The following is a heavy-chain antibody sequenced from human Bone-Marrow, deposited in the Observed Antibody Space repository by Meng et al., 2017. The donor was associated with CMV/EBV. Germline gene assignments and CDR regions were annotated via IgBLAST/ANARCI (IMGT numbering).Heavy chain of an antibody. CDR1: GDSVSTNSAA. CDR3: ARASSGIYAY. D-gene: IGHD1-26*01. Sequence: LTCAISGDSVSTNSAAWDWLRQSPSRGLEWLARTSLRSKWYNDYALSVKSRITINPDTSKNQFSLHLKSVTPEDTAVYYCARASSGIYAYWGQGTLVTVSS. V-gene: IGHV6-1*01. CDR2: TSLRSKWYN. J-gene: IGHJ4*02.